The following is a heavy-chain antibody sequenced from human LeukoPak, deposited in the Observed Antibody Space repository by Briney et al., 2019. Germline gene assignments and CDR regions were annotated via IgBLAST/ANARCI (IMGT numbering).Heavy chain of an antibody. D-gene: IGHD3-9*01. CDR1: GGPISSGGYY. CDR2: IYYIGST. V-gene: IGHV4-31*03. CDR3: ARGHFNILTGYYIDS. Sequence: SETLSLTCSVSGGPISSGGYYWSWIRQHPGKGLEWIGHIYYIGSTYYNPSLKSRVTISVDTSKKQFSLKLSSVTAADTAVYYCARGHFNILTGYYIDSWGQGTLVTVSS. J-gene: IGHJ5*01.